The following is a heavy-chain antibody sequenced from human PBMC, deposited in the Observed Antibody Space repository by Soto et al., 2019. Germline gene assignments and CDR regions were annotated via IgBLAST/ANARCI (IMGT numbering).Heavy chain of an antibody. CDR3: ATLAGTGSYRDLYFDN. CDR1: GYNFASHW. Sequence: PGESLKISCKGSGYNFASHWIGWARQMPGKGLEWMGIILPADSYTTYSPSFQGQVTVSADQSISIVYLQWSSLKASDTAMYYCATLAGTGSYRDLYFDNWGQGTPVTVSS. CDR2: ILPADSYT. D-gene: IGHD1-26*01. V-gene: IGHV5-51*01. J-gene: IGHJ4*02.